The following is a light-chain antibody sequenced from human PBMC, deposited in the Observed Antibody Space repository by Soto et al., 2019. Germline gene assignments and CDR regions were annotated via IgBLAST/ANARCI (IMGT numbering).Light chain of an antibody. CDR2: EVT. CDR1: SSDVGGYNY. Sequence: QSVLTQPPSASGSPGQSVTISCTGTSSDVGGYNYVSWYQQYPGRAPKLMIYEVTKGPSGVPDRFSGSKSGNTASLTVSGLQAEDEADYYGSSYAASNNFYFVFGGGTKLTVL. J-gene: IGLJ3*02. CDR3: SSYAASNNFYFV. V-gene: IGLV2-8*01.